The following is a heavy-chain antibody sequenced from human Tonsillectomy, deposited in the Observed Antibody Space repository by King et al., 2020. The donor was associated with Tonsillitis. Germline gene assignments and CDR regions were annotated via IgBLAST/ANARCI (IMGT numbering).Heavy chain of an antibody. J-gene: IGHJ3*01. CDR3: ARNYDTNGYFDAFDV. Sequence: VQLVESGGGVVQPGRSLRLSCAASGFTFTTYAMHWVRQAPGKGLEWVSFISHDWNNKFYADSVRGRFTISSDNSKNKLYLQMNSLRAEDTALYYCARNYDTNGYFDAFDVWGQGTKVTVSS. CDR1: GFTFTTYA. D-gene: IGHD3-22*01. V-gene: IGHV3-30-3*01. CDR2: ISHDWNNK.